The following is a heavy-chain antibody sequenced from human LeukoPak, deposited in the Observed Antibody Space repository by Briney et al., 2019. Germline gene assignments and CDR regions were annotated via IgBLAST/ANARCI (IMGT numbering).Heavy chain of an antibody. J-gene: IGHJ6*02. CDR2: IVIGSGNT. Sequence: SVKVSCKASGFTFISSAVQWVRQARGQRLEWIGWIVIGSGNTNYAQKFQERVTITRDMSTSTAYMELSSLRSEDTAVYYCAAGHYDSSGDYPPQDYYYYGMDVWGQGTTVTVSS. V-gene: IGHV1-58*01. CDR1: GFTFISSA. D-gene: IGHD3-22*01. CDR3: AAGHYDSSGDYPPQDYYYYGMDV.